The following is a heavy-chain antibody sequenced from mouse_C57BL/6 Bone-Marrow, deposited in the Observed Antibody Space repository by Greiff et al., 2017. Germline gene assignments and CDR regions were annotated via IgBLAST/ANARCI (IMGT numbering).Heavy chain of an antibody. CDR3: AIYGSSYWYFDV. D-gene: IGHD1-1*01. Sequence: QVQLQQSGAELVMPGASVKLSCKASGYTFTSYWMHWVKQRPGQGLEWIGEIDPSDSYTNYNQKFKGKSTLTVDKSSSTAYMQLSSLTSEDSAVYYCAIYGSSYWYFDVWGTGTTVTVSS. CDR2: IDPSDSYT. CDR1: GYTFTSYW. V-gene: IGHV1-69*01. J-gene: IGHJ1*03.